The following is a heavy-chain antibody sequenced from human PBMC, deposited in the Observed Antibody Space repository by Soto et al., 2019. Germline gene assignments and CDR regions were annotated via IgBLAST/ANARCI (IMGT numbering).Heavy chain of an antibody. J-gene: IGHJ4*02. Sequence: PGGSLRLSCAASGFTFSNYDMHWVRQAPGSGLEWVAMMSNDGSNEYYADSVKGRFTIYRDNSQNTLYLQMNSLRPEDTAVYYCAKTPTTVTAYYFDYWGQGTLGTVSS. CDR1: GFTFSNYD. CDR3: AKTPTTVTAYYFDY. CDR2: MSNDGSNE. V-gene: IGHV3-30*18. D-gene: IGHD4-17*01.